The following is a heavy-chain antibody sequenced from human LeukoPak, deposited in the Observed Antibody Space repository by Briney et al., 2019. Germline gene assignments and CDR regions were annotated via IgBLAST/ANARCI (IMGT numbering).Heavy chain of an antibody. V-gene: IGHV3-21*01. D-gene: IGHD2-2*01. CDR2: ISSSSNYI. CDR3: ARVMGRYCSSTSCYVDY. CDR1: GFTFSSYT. Sequence: PGGSLRLSCAASGFTFSSYTMNWVRQAPGKGLEWVSSISSSSNYIYYADSVKGRFTISRDSAKNSLYLQMNSLRAEDTAVYYCARVMGRYCSSTSCYVDYWGQGTLVTVSS. J-gene: IGHJ4*02.